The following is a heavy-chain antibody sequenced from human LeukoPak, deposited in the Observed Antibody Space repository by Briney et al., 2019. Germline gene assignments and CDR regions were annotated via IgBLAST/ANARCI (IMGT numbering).Heavy chain of an antibody. CDR1: GFAFTNYG. V-gene: IGHV3-33*01. J-gene: IGHJ4*02. CDR2: IWGDGSKT. D-gene: IGHD2-21*01. Sequence: GTSLRLSCAASGFAFTNYGMHWVRQAPGKGLEWVAIIWGDGSKTYYSDSVKGRFTISRGNSKNRVYLQIDSLRAEDTAVYYCAREHYFGDNGCFDFWGQGTRITVSS. CDR3: AREHYFGDNGCFDF.